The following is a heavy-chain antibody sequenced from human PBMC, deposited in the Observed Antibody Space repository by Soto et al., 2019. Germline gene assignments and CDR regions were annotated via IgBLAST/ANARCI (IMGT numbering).Heavy chain of an antibody. CDR3: TLIYGRGSWGCYFHS. V-gene: IGHV2-5*02. CDR1: GYSRITGVG. CDR2: IFLDKND. J-gene: IGHJ4*02. D-gene: IGHD1-26*01. Sequence: QITLKEAGPSLVRPTETLTLTCTFSGYSRITGVGVGWVRQPPVKALDWLAGIFLDKNDYYRPSLQTRVTISQDTTEAQVFLTLTNTDPEDTATYLSTLIYGRGSWGCYFHSWGQGTLVTVSS.